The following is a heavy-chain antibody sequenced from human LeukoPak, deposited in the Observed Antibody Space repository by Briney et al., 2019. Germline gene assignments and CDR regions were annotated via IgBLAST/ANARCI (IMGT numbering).Heavy chain of an antibody. CDR1: GGSFSGYY. J-gene: IGHJ5*02. V-gene: IGHV4-34*01. Sequence: PSETLSLTCAVYGGSFSGYYWSWIRQPPGKGLEWIGEINHSGSTNYNPSLKSRVTISVDTSKNQFSLKLSSVTAADTAVYYCARSAPYSLVAAAGREGPPRWFDPWGQGTLVTVSS. CDR3: ARSAPYSLVAAAGREGPPRWFDP. D-gene: IGHD6-13*01. CDR2: INHSGST.